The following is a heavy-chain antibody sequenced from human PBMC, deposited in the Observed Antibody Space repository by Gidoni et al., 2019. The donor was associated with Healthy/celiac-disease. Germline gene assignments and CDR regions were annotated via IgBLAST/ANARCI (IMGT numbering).Heavy chain of an antibody. J-gene: IGHJ4*02. CDR2: IIPIFGTA. V-gene: IGHV1-69*12. CDR3: ARDTPSGYCSGGSCYSGFDY. Sequence: QVQLVQSGAEVKKPGSSVKVSCKASGGTFSSYAISWVRQAPGQGLEWLGGIIPIFGTANYAQKFQGRVTITADESTSTAYMELSSLRSEDTAVYYCARDTPSGYCSGGSCYSGFDYWGQGTLVTVSS. CDR1: GGTFSSYA. D-gene: IGHD2-15*01.